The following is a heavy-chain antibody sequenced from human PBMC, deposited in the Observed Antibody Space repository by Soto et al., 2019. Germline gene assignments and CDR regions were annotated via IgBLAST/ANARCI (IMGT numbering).Heavy chain of an antibody. D-gene: IGHD6-19*01. CDR2: TYYRSKWYN. CDR1: GDSVSSNSAA. Sequence: QVQLQQSGPVLVKPSQTLSLTCAISGDSVSSNSAAWNWIRQSPSRGLEWLGRTYYRSKWYNDYAVSVKSRITINPDTSKNQFSLQLNSVTTEDTAVYYCARSTGSSGWFRTYHFDYWGQGTLVTVSS. J-gene: IGHJ4*02. V-gene: IGHV6-1*01. CDR3: ARSTGSSGWFRTYHFDY.